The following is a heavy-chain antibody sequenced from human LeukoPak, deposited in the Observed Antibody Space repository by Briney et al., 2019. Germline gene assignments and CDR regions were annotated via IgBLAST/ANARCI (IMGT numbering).Heavy chain of an antibody. CDR2: IKQEGSEK. D-gene: IGHD6-6*01. Sequence: GGSLRLSCAASGFTFSSYWMTWVRQAPGKGLEWVANIKQEGSEKNYVDSVKGRFTISRDNAKNSVYLQMNSLRAEDTAVYYCARERYSSSSRARWFDPWGQGTLVTVSS. J-gene: IGHJ5*02. CDR3: ARERYSSSSRARWFDP. V-gene: IGHV3-7*01. CDR1: GFTFSSYW.